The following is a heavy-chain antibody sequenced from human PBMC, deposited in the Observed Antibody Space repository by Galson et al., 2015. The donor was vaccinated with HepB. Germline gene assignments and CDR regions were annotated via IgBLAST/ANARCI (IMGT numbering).Heavy chain of an antibody. J-gene: IGHJ5*02. D-gene: IGHD6-13*01. CDR2: IIPIFGIA. V-gene: IGHV1-69*13. CDR1: GGTFSSYA. Sequence: SVKVSCKASGGTFSSYAISWVRQAPGQGLEWMGGIIPIFGIANYAQKFQGRVTFTADESTSTAYMELSSLRSEDTAVYYCARITGYSSSWTDNWFDPWGQGTLVTVSS. CDR3: ARITGYSSSWTDNWFDP.